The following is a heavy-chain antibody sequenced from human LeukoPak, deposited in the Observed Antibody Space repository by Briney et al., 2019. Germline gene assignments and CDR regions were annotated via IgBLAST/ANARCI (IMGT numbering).Heavy chain of an antibody. CDR1: GFTFSTYA. Sequence: GGSLRLSCAASGFTFSTYAMNWVRQAPGKGPEWVSVISGSGGSTYYADSVKGRFTISRDNSKNTLYLQMNSLRAEDTAVYYCAKEGLYCSTTSCRYFDYWGQGTLVTVSS. CDR2: ISGSGGST. D-gene: IGHD2-2*01. CDR3: AKEGLYCSTTSCRYFDY. J-gene: IGHJ4*02. V-gene: IGHV3-23*01.